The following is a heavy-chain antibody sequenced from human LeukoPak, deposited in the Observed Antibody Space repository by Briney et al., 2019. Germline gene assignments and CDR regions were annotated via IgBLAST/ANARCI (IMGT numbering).Heavy chain of an antibody. J-gene: IGHJ4*02. D-gene: IGHD4-11*01. CDR3: ARGSTIVTSIGIDPVDY. Sequence: SETLSLTCTVSGGSISSGGYYWSWIRQHPGKGLEWIGYIYYSGSTYYNPSLKSRVTISVDTSKNQFSLKLSSVTAADTAVYYCARGSTIVTSIGIDPVDYWGQGTLVTVSS. CDR1: GGSISSGGYY. CDR2: IYYSGST. V-gene: IGHV4-31*03.